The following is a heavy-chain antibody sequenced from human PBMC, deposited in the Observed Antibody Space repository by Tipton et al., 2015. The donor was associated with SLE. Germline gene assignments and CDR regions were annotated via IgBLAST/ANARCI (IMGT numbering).Heavy chain of an antibody. CDR1: GGSFSGYY. Sequence: TLSLTCAVYGGSFSGYYWSWIRQPPGKGLEWIGEINHSGSTNYNPSLKSRVTISVDTSKNQFSLKLTSVTAADTAVYYCASGVISGWYDFDYWGQGSLVTVSS. J-gene: IGHJ4*02. CDR3: ASGVISGWYDFDY. V-gene: IGHV4-34*01. D-gene: IGHD6-19*01. CDR2: INHSGST.